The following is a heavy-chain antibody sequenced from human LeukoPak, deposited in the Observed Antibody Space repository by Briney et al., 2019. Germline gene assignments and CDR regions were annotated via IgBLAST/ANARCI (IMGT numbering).Heavy chain of an antibody. CDR2: INPSGGST. Sequence: ASVKVSCKASGYSFTSYYMHWVRQAPGQGLEWMGIINPSGGSTSYAQKFQGRVAMTRDTSTSTVYMELSSLRSEDTAVYYCARAQPIVVVIIDYWGQGTLVTVSS. D-gene: IGHD3-22*01. CDR1: GYSFTSYY. CDR3: ARAQPIVVVIIDY. V-gene: IGHV1-46*01. J-gene: IGHJ4*02.